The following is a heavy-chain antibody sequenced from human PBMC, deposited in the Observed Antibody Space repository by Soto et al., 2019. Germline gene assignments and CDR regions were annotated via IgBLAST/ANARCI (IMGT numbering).Heavy chain of an antibody. CDR1: GGSISRYY. D-gene: IGHD6-19*01. V-gene: IGHV4-59*01. CDR2: IYYSGST. J-gene: IGHJ4*02. CDR3: ARLAVAGTRGGY. Sequence: SETLSLTCTVSGGSISRYYWSWIRQPPGKGLEWIGYIYYSGSTNYNPSLKGRVTISVDTSKNQFSLKLSSVTAADTAVYYCARLAVAGTRGGYWGQGTLVTVSS.